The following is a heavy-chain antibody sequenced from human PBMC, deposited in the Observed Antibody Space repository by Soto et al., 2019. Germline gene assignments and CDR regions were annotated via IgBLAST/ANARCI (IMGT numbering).Heavy chain of an antibody. CDR1: GFTFSDYS. V-gene: IGHV3-48*01. D-gene: IGHD6-6*01. CDR2: ISYTSRTI. CDR3: TRDRTPAVRGIAALYA. Sequence: GGSLRLSCVASGFTFSDYSLNWVRQAPGRGLEWLSYISYTSRTIYYADPVKGRFTISRDNDENSLFLQMNSLGAEDTAVYYCTRDRTPAVRGIAALYAWGQGTLVTVSS. J-gene: IGHJ5*02.